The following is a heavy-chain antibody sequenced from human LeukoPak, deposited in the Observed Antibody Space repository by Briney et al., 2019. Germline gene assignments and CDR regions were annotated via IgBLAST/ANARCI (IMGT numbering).Heavy chain of an antibody. J-gene: IGHJ6*02. CDR3: ARDYYDILTGYSPGYYYYGMDV. D-gene: IGHD3-9*01. CDR1: GYTFTSYY. CDR2: INPSGGST. Sequence: ASVKVSCKASGYTFTSYYMHWVRQAPGQGLEWVGIINPSGGSTSYAQKFQGRVTMTRDTSTSTVYMELSSLRSEDTAVYYCARDYYDILTGYSPGYYYYGMDVWGQGTTVTVSS. V-gene: IGHV1-46*01.